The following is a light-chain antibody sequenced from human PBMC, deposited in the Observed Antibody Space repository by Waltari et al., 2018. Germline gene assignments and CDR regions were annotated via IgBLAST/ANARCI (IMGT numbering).Light chain of an antibody. CDR1: SSDVGGYNY. J-gene: IGLJ3*02. CDR3: CSYAGSYWV. Sequence: QSALTQPRSVSGSPGQSVTISCTGTSSDVGGYNYVSWYQQHPGKAPKVMIYDVSKRLCGVPARFSGSKSGNTASLTISGLQAEDEADYYCCSYAGSYWVFGGGTKLTVL. V-gene: IGLV2-11*01. CDR2: DVS.